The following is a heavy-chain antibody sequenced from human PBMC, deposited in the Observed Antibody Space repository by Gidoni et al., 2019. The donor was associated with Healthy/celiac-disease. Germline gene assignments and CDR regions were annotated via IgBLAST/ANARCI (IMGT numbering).Heavy chain of an antibody. Sequence: EVQLLESGGGLVQPGGSLRLSGAASGFTFSRYAMSWVRQAPGKGLEWVSAISGSGGSTYYADSVKGRFTISRDNSKNTLYLQMNSLRAEDTAVYYCAKGSGSYYNVYYFDYWGQGTLVTVSS. CDR3: AKGSGSYYNVYYFDY. V-gene: IGHV3-23*01. CDR2: ISGSGGST. J-gene: IGHJ4*02. D-gene: IGHD3-10*01. CDR1: GFTFSRYA.